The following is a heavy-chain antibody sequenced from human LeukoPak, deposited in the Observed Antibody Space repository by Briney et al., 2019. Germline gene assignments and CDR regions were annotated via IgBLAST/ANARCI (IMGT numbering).Heavy chain of an antibody. Sequence: PSETLSLTCAVYGGSFSGYYWSWIRQPPGKGLEWIGEINHSGSTNYNPSVKSRVTISIDTSKNRFSLKLSYVTAAGTAVYYCARGLFARWFDRWGQGTLVTVSS. D-gene: IGHD6-6*01. V-gene: IGHV4-34*01. CDR3: ARGLFARWFDR. CDR2: INHSGST. J-gene: IGHJ5*02. CDR1: GGSFSGYY.